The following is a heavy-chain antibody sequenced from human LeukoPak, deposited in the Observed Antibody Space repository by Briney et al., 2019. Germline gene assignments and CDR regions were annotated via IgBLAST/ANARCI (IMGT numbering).Heavy chain of an antibody. CDR3: ARGLTVVTPAYYYYYYMDV. CDR2: ISGSGGST. CDR1: GFTFSSYG. V-gene: IGHV3-23*01. D-gene: IGHD4-23*01. Sequence: GGTLRLSCAASGFTFSSYGMSWVRQAPGKGLEWVSAISGSGGSTYYADSVKGRFTISRDNSKNTLYLQMNSLRAEDTAVYYCARGLTVVTPAYYYYYYMDVWGKGTTVTISS. J-gene: IGHJ6*03.